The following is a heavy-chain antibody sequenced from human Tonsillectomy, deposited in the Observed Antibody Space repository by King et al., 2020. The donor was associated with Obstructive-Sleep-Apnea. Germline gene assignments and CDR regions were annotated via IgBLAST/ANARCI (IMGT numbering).Heavy chain of an antibody. J-gene: IGHJ2*01. V-gene: IGHV4-39*07. CDR1: GGSLTSSSYY. CDR3: ARVGGDWYFDL. Sequence: MQLQESGPGLVKPSETLSLTCTVSGGSLTSSSYYWGWIRQPPGKGLEWIGSIYYSGGTYYNPSLKSRVTITVDTSKNQFSLRLSSVTAADTAVYYCARVGGDWYFDLWGRGTLVTVSS. CDR2: IYYSGGT. D-gene: IGHD2-15*01.